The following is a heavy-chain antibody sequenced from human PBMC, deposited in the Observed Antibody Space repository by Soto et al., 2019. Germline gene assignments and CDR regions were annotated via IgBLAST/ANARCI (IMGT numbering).Heavy chain of an antibody. J-gene: IGHJ6*02. CDR3: ARSEEDSDYYYYGLDV. CDR1: GDSVSSSSVA. Sequence: SQTLSLSCVISGDSVSSSSVAWNWVRQSPSRGLEWLGRAYYRSRWYSDFAVSVRGRIVINADTSKNQFSLQLNSVTPEDTAVYFCARSEEDSDYYYYGLDVWGQGTTVTVSS. D-gene: IGHD2-15*01. CDR2: AYYRSRWYS. V-gene: IGHV6-1*01.